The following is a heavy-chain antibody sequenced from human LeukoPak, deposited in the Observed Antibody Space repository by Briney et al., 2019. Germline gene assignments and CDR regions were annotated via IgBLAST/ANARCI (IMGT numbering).Heavy chain of an antibody. J-gene: IGHJ3*02. CDR1: GFTFSSYG. D-gene: IGHD4-17*01. CDR2: ISGSGGST. CDR3: ANSATVTTFFHAFDI. V-gene: IGHV3-23*01. Sequence: GGSLRLSCAASGFTFSSYGMSWVRQAPGKGLEWVSAISGSGGSTYYADSVKGRFTISRDNSKNTLYLQMNSLRAEDTAVYYCANSATVTTFFHAFDIWGQGTMVTVSS.